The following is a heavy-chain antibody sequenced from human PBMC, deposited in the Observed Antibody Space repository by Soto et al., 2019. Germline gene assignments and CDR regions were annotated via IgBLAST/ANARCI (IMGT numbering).Heavy chain of an antibody. J-gene: IGHJ4*02. V-gene: IGHV3-74*01. D-gene: IGHD2-15*01. CDR2: INSDGSST. CDR3: VRTSLVVAAATREDY. CDR1: GFTFSSYW. Sequence: EVQLVESGGGLVQPGGSLRLSCAASGFTFSSYWMHWVRQAPGKGLVWVSRINSDGSSTSYADSVKGRFTISRDNAKNTLYLKMNSLRAEDTAVYYCVRTSLVVAAATREDYWGQGTLVTVYS.